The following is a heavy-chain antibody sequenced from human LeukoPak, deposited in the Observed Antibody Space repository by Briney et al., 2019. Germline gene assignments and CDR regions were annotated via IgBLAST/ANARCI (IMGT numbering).Heavy chain of an antibody. CDR2: ISSSGYII. V-gene: IGHV3-48*03. CDR1: GFTFSHYE. J-gene: IGHJ4*02. Sequence: PGGSLRLSCEASGFTFSHYEMNWVRQAPGKGLEWVSYISSSGYIIYYADSVKGRFTISRDNAKNSLYLQMNSLRAEDTAVYYCAREDCSSTSCYDPSVSDYWGQGTLVTVSP. CDR3: AREDCSSTSCYDPSVSDY. D-gene: IGHD2-2*01.